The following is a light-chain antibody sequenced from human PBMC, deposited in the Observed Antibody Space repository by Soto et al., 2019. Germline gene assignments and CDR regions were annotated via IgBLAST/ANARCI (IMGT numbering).Light chain of an antibody. CDR1: QSISSY. CDR2: AAY. J-gene: IGKJ4*01. CDR3: QQSYSTLALT. V-gene: IGKV1-39*01. Sequence: DIQMTQSPSSLSASVGDRVTITCRASQSISSYLNWYQQKTGKAPKLLIYAAYSLQSGVTSRFSGSGSGTDFTLTISSLQPEDFATYYCQQSYSTLALTFGGGTKVEIK.